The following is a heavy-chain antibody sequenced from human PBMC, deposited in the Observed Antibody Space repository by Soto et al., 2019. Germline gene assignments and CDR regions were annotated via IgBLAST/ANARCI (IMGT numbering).Heavy chain of an antibody. D-gene: IGHD6-19*01. CDR3: ERDRGWCKRGKYFCGMDV. V-gene: IGHV3-30-3*01. Sequence: QVQLVESGGGVVQRGRSLTLSCAASGFTFSSYAMQWVRQAPGKRLEWVAGISDDGSNKYYADSVKSRFTISRENSKNTVYLQMNSLRAEDTAVYYCERDRGWCKRGKYFCGMDVWGHGTTVAVSS. CDR1: GFTFSSYA. J-gene: IGHJ6*02. CDR2: ISDDGSNK.